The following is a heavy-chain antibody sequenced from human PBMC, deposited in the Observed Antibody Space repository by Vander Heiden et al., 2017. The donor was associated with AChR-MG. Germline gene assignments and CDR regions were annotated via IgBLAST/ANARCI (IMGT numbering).Heavy chain of an antibody. CDR1: GFTFSGHT. J-gene: IGHJ4*02. Sequence: QVQVVESGGGVVQPGGSLRLSCAASGFTFSGHTMHWVRQPPGKGLEWLTFISGNGDTVRYADSVRGRFTASRDNSKNTLYLQMNSLRTEDTALYYCVKDRSTTWSFDYWGQGTLVTVSS. V-gene: IGHV3-30*18. CDR2: ISGNGDTV. D-gene: IGHD6-13*01. CDR3: VKDRSTTWSFDY.